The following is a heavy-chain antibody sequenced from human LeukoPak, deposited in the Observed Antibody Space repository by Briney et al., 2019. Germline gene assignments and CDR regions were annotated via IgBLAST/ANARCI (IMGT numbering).Heavy chain of an antibody. CDR3: AKDLSHLTTVVTFDY. CDR2: ISGSGGST. V-gene: IGHV3-23*01. CDR1: GFTFSSYA. Sequence: GGSLRLSCAASGFTFSSYAMSWVRQAPGKGLEWVSAISGSGGSTYYADSVKGRFTISRDNAKNSLYLQMNSLRAEDTALYYCAKDLSHLTTVVTFDYWGQGTLVTVSS. D-gene: IGHD4-23*01. J-gene: IGHJ4*02.